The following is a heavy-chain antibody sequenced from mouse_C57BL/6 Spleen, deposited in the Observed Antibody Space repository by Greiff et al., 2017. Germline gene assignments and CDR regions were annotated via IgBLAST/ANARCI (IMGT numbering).Heavy chain of an antibody. V-gene: IGHV1-52*01. CDR3: ARSTYDYYYFDY. D-gene: IGHD2-4*01. Sequence: VQLQQPGAELVRPGSSVKLSCKASGYTFTSYWMHWVKQRPIQGLEWIGNIDPSDSETHYNQKFKDKATLTVDKSSSTAYMQLSSLTSEDSAVYYCARSTYDYYYFDYWGQGTTLTVSS. CDR1: GYTFTSYW. J-gene: IGHJ2*01. CDR2: IDPSDSET.